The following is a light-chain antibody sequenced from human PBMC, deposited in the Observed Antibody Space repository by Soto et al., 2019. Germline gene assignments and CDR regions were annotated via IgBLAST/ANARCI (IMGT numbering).Light chain of an antibody. CDR2: DVS. V-gene: IGLV2-11*01. J-gene: IGLJ1*01. CDR3: CSYAGSYTP. CDR1: SSDVGGYNY. Sequence: QSVLTQPRSVSGSPGQSVTISCTGTSSDVGGYNYVSWYQQHPGKAPKLMIYDVSKRPSGVPDRFSGSKSGNTASLTISGLQAEDEADYYCCSYAGSYTPFGTGTKVNVL.